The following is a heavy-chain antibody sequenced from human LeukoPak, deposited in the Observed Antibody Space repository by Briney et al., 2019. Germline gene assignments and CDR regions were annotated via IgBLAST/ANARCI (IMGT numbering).Heavy chain of an antibody. V-gene: IGHV3-21*01. J-gene: IGHJ4*02. D-gene: IGHD3-22*01. CDR2: ITSSSSYI. CDR1: GFTFSSYA. CDR3: ARVWDYYDSPGYYYFDY. Sequence: GGSLRLSCAASGFTFSSYAMNWVRQAPGKGLEWVSSITSSSSYIFYADSLKGRFTISRDNAKNSLFLQMNSLRAEDSAVYYCARVWDYYDSPGYYYFDYWGQGTLVSVSS.